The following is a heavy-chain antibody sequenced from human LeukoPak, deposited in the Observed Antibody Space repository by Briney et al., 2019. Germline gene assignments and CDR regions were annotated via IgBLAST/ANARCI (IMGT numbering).Heavy chain of an antibody. Sequence: ASANVSCKASGHTFTVYYMHWVRQAPGQGLEWLGWINPNSGVTNYAQKFQGRITMTRDTSITTVYMELSSLTSDDTAVYYCGSGQWLVGVFYWGQGTLVTVSS. J-gene: IGHJ4*02. V-gene: IGHV1-2*02. CDR3: GSGQWLVGVFY. CDR2: INPNSGVT. D-gene: IGHD6-19*01. CDR1: GHTFTVYY.